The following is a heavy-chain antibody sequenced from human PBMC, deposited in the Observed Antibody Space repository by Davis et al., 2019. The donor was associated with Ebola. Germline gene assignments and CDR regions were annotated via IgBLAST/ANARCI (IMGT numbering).Heavy chain of an antibody. Sequence: GESLKISCAVSGFTFNRYAMHWVRQAPGKGLEWVAVIPYDGSNGYYADSVKGRFSISRDNSKNTLYLQMNSLRAEDTAVYYCARHLGGTIAVAGIDCRGQGTLVTVSS. J-gene: IGHJ4*02. CDR3: ARHLGGTIAVAGIDC. V-gene: IGHV3-30*04. CDR1: GFTFNRYA. CDR2: IPYDGSNG. D-gene: IGHD6-19*01.